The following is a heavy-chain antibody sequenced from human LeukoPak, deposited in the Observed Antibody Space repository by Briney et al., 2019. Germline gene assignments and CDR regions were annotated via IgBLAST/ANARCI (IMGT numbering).Heavy chain of an antibody. CDR3: ARDPTVATIDWFDP. CDR2: ISSSGSTI. D-gene: IGHD5-24*01. J-gene: IGHJ5*02. V-gene: IGHV3-48*03. CDR1: GFTLSSYE. Sequence: GGSLRLSCAASGFTLSSYEMNWVRQAPGKGLEWVSHISSSGSTIYYADSVKGRFTISRDNAKNSLYLQMNSLRAEDTAVYYCARDPTVATIDWFDPWGQGTLVTVSS.